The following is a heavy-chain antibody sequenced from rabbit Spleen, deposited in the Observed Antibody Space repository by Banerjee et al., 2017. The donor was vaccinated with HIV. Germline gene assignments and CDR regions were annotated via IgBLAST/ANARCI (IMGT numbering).Heavy chain of an antibody. CDR2: INMVTGKS. V-gene: IGHV1S45*01. J-gene: IGHJ4*01. CDR3: ATYVDYDGDFNL. CDR1: GFSFSNKAV. D-gene: IGHD2-1*01. Sequence: QEQLVESGGGLVQPEGSLTLTCTASGFSFSNKAVMCWVRQAPGKGLEWIACINMVTGKSVYASWAKGRFILSRTSSTKVTLQMTSLTAADTATYFCATYVDYDGDFNLWGPGTLVTVS.